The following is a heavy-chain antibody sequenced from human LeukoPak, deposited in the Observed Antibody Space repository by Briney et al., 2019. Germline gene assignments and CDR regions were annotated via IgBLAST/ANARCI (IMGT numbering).Heavy chain of an antibody. CDR2: IKHSGST. D-gene: IGHD2-2*01. CDR3: ARGPGPDIVVVPAAPRGAFDI. V-gene: IGHV4-34*01. Sequence: ASETLSLTCAVYGGSFSGYYWSWIRQPPGKGLEWIGEIKHSGSTNYNPSLKSRVTISVDTSKNQFSLKLSSVTAADTAVYYCARGPGPDIVVVPAAPRGAFDIWGQGTMVTVSS. J-gene: IGHJ3*02. CDR1: GGSFSGYY.